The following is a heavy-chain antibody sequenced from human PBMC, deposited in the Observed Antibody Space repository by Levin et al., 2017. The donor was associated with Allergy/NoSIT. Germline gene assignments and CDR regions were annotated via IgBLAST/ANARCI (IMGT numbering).Heavy chain of an antibody. CDR2: IYYSGST. Sequence: SQTLSLTCTVSGGSISSGGYYWSWIRQHPGKGLEWIGYIYYSGSTYYNPSLKSRVTISVDTSKNQFSLKLSSVTAADTAVYYCAGDDILTSQFDYWGQGTLVTVSS. D-gene: IGHD3-9*01. CDR1: GGSISSGGYY. CDR3: AGDDILTSQFDY. J-gene: IGHJ4*02. V-gene: IGHV4-31*03.